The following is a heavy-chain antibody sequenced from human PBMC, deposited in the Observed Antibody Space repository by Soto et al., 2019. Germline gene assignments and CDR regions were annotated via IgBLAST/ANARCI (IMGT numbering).Heavy chain of an antibody. CDR2: INPNSGGT. Sequence: ASVKVSCXASGYTFTGYFMHCVRQAPGKGLEWMGWINPNSGGTNYAQKFQGWVTMTRDTSISTAYMELSRLRSDDTAVYYCARGRYCSGGSCRFMVYYYGMDVWGQGTTVTVSS. D-gene: IGHD2-15*01. V-gene: IGHV1-2*04. CDR3: ARGRYCSGGSCRFMVYYYGMDV. J-gene: IGHJ6*02. CDR1: GYTFTGYF.